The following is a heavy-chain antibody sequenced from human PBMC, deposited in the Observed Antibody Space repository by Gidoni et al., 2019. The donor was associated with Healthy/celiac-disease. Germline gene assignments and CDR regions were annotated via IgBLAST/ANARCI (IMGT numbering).Heavy chain of an antibody. CDR2: ISSSSSYI. V-gene: IGHV3-21*01. J-gene: IGHJ3*02. D-gene: IGHD3-3*01. CDR1: GFTFSRYS. Sequence: EVQLVESGGGLVKPGGSLTLSCAASGFTFSRYSHNWVRQAPGKGLEWVSSISSSSSYIYYADSVKGRFTISRDNAKNSLYLQMNSLRAEDTAVYYCARGRYYDFWSGYYRYNDDAFDIWGQGTMVTVSS. CDR3: ARGRYYDFWSGYYRYNDDAFDI.